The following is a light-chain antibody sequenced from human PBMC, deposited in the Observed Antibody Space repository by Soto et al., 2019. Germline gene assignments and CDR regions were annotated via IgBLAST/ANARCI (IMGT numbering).Light chain of an antibody. CDR3: QQTYSSSWT. CDR1: QSVRNY. J-gene: IGKJ1*01. V-gene: IGKV1-39*01. CDR2: GAS. Sequence: DIQMTQSPSSLSASVGGSVTITCRASQSVRNYLNWYQHKPGKAPNLLIYGASRLQTGVPSRFSGSGSGTDVTLTVSSLQPEEFATYYCQQTYSSSWTSGQGTK.